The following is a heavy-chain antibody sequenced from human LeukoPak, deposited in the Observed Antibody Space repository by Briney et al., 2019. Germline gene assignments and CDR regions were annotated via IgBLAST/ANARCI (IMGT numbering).Heavy chain of an antibody. CDR2: IYPSGNT. J-gene: IGHJ5*02. CDR3: ARAGGAGYDILTGYYNWFDP. V-gene: IGHV4-4*07. CDR1: GGSINSYY. Sequence: SETLSLTCTVSGGSINSYYWSWIRLPAGKGLEWIGRIYPSGNTNYNPSLKSRVTMSVDTSKNQFSLKLNSVTAADTAVYYCARAGGAGYDILTGYYNWFDPWGQGTLVTVSS. D-gene: IGHD3-9*01.